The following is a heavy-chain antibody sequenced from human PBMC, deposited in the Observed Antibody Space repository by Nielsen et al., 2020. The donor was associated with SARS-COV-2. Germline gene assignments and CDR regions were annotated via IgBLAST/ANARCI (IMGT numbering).Heavy chain of an antibody. V-gene: IGHV1-46*04. CDR1: GYIITNYW. J-gene: IGHJ6*02. CDR2: MDPSSGST. D-gene: IGHD3-3*01. CDR3: ARAPSDYYGMDV. Sequence: ASVKVSCKASGYIITNYWIHWVRQAPGQRLEWMGIMDPSSGSTRYAQKLQGRVTMTRDTSTSTVYIEVSSLRSEDTAVYYCARAPSDYYGMDVWGQGTTVTVSS.